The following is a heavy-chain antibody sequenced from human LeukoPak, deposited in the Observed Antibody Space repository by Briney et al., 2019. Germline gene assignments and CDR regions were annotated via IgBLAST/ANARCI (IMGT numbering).Heavy chain of an antibody. D-gene: IGHD3-3*01. J-gene: IGHJ4*02. V-gene: IGHV3-21*01. CDR3: ARVWSDCYVTNCYISEY. CDR2: ISSRSSYI. CDR1: GGSFSGYY. Sequence: ETLSLTCAVYGGSFSGYYWSWVRQAPGERLEWVSSISSRSSYIYYADSVKGRFTISRDDAKNSLFLQMNSLRAEDTAVYYCARVWSDCYVTNCYISEYWGQGTLVTVSS.